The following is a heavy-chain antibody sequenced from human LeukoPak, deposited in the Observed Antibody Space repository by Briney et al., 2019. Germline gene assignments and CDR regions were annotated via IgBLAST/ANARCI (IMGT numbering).Heavy chain of an antibody. CDR1: GFTFSSYA. Sequence: GGSLRLSCAASGFTFSSYAMSWVRQAPGKGLEWVSLISGSGGCTYYADSVKGRSTISRDNSKNTLSLQINSLSDDDTAVYHCAQASILQASSSGLLYFDLWGRGTLVTVSS. J-gene: IGHJ2*01. V-gene: IGHV3-23*01. CDR2: ISGSGGCT. D-gene: IGHD6-6*01. CDR3: AQASILQASSSGLLYFDL.